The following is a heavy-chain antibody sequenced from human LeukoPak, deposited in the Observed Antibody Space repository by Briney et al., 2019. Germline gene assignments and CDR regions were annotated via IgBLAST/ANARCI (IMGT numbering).Heavy chain of an antibody. Sequence: PGGSLRLSCTASGFTFSNYAMSWVRQAPGKGLEWVSAISGIGVGIYYADSVKGRFTISRDNSKNTLYLQMNSLRAEDTALYYCAKDGFDYYDSSGYYYFDYWGQGTLVSVSS. CDR2: ISGIGVGI. CDR3: AKDGFDYYDSSGYYYFDY. CDR1: GFTFSNYA. V-gene: IGHV3-23*01. D-gene: IGHD3-22*01. J-gene: IGHJ4*02.